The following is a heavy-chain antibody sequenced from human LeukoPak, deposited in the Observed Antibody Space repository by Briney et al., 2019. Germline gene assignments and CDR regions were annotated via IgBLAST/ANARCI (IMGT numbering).Heavy chain of an antibody. CDR2: INHSGST. CDR3: ARVYDNNWFDP. Sequence: PSETLSLTCAVYGGSFSGYYWSWIRQPPGKGLEWIGEINHSGSTNYNPSLKSRVTISGDTSKNQFSLKLSSVTAADTAVYYCARVYDNNWFDPWGQGTLVTVSS. D-gene: IGHD3-22*01. J-gene: IGHJ5*02. V-gene: IGHV4-34*01. CDR1: GGSFSGYY.